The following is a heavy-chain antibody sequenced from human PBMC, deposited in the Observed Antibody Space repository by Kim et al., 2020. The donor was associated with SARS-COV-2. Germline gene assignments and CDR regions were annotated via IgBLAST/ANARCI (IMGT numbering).Heavy chain of an antibody. J-gene: IGHJ4*02. D-gene: IGHD6-19*01. CDR3: AREGYSSASDY. CDR2: IKKDGSEK. Sequence: GGSLRLSCAASGFTFSNYWMSWVRQAPGKGLEWVANIKKDGSEKYYADSLKGRFTISRDNAKNSLYLEMDSLRADDTAVYYCAREGYSSASDYWGQGTLV. V-gene: IGHV3-7*01. CDR1: GFTFSNYW.